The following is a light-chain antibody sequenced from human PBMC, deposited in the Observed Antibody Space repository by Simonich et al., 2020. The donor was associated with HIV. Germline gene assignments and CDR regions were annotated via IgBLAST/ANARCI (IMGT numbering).Light chain of an antibody. CDR2: GAS. J-gene: IGKJ3*01. Sequence: EIVMTQSPATLSVSPVERATLSCRASQNIACNLAGYQQKPGQAPRLLIYGASSRATGIPDRFSGSGSGTDFTLTITRLAPEDFAMYYCQQYGSSPFTFGPGTTVEIK. CDR1: QNIACN. CDR3: QQYGSSPFT. V-gene: IGKV3-20*01.